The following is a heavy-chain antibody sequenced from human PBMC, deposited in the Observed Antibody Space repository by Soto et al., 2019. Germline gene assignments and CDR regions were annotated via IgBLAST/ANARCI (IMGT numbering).Heavy chain of an antibody. V-gene: IGHV1-46*03. J-gene: IGHJ5*01. CDR1: GYTVTSRC. Sequence: QVQLVQTGAEVMKPGSSVKVSCKTSGYTVTSRCLHWVRQVPGQGLEWMGKIDPRGGGVRYAKKFLSRITIIPDASTETVYMKLKTLTFEDTAVYYCARGDVSNSGWNLASWGQGTLVTVSS. CDR2: IDPRGGGV. CDR3: ARGDVSNSGWNLAS. D-gene: IGHD6-19*01.